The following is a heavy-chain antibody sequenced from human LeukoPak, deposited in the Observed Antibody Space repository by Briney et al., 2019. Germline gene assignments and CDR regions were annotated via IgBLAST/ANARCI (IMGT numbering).Heavy chain of an antibody. V-gene: IGHV3-13*01. CDR1: GFTFNAYD. D-gene: IGHD3-22*01. CDR3: ARAIYDSTDYPLFDF. Sequence: PGGSLRLSCVASGFTFNAYDMHWVRQPPGKGLEWVSALGTGGDTYYSGSVKGRLTISRENAKSSLYLQMNSLRAGDTAVYYCARAIYDSTDYPLFDFWGQGTLVTVSS. CDR2: LGTGGDT. J-gene: IGHJ4*02.